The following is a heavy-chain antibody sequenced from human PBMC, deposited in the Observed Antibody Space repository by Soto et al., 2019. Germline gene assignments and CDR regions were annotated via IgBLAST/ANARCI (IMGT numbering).Heavy chain of an antibody. Sequence: PGGSLRLSCAASGFTVSNNYMSWVRQAPGKGLEWVSLIYSGGSTFYADSVKGRFTISRDNSKNTLFLQMNSPRAEDTAVYFCATYTSLDYWGQGTLVTVS. J-gene: IGHJ4*02. CDR3: ATYTSLDY. CDR2: IYSGGST. CDR1: GFTVSNNY. D-gene: IGHD2-2*02. V-gene: IGHV3-53*01.